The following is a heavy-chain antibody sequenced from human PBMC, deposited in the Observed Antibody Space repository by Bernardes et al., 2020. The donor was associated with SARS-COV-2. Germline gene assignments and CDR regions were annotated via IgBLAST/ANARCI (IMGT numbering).Heavy chain of an antibody. CDR1: GDSISSPSHY. V-gene: IGHV4-39*01. Sequence: SETLSLTCTVSGDSISSPSHYWGWVRQAPGKGLEWIGSISSSGTMFYSPSLKRRLSLSMDTSKNQFSLTLSSVTAADTALYFCARHRSTASLSGLEYWGQGTLVTVSS. CDR3: ARHRSTASLSGLEY. D-gene: IGHD2-2*01. CDR2: ISSSGTM. J-gene: IGHJ4*02.